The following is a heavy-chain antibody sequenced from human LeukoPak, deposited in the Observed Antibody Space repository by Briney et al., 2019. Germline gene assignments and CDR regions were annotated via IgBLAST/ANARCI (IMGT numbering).Heavy chain of an antibody. Sequence: GGSLRLSCAASGFTFSSYAMSWVRQAPGKGLEWVSAISGSGGSTYYADSVKGRFTISRDNSKNTLYLQMNSLRAEDTAVYYCAIMHGYYDGSGYWVQWGQGTLVTVSS. D-gene: IGHD3-22*01. J-gene: IGHJ4*02. CDR2: ISGSGGST. V-gene: IGHV3-23*01. CDR1: GFTFSSYA. CDR3: AIMHGYYDGSGYWVQ.